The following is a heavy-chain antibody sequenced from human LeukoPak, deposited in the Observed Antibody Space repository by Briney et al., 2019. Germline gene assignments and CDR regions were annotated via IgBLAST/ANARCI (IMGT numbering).Heavy chain of an antibody. CDR1: GYTFTGYY. D-gene: IGHD3-22*01. J-gene: IGHJ3*02. Sequence: ASVTVSCKASGYTFTGYYMHWVRQAPGQGLEWMGWINPNSGGTNYAQKFQGRVTMTRDTSISTAYMELSRLRSDDTAVYYCARPITMIVVQDAFDIWGQGTMVTVSS. CDR2: INPNSGGT. V-gene: IGHV1-2*02. CDR3: ARPITMIVVQDAFDI.